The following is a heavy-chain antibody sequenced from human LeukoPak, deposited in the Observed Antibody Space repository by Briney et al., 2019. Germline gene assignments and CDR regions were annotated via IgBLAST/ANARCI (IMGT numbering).Heavy chain of an antibody. J-gene: IGHJ4*02. CDR2: INPNSGGT. Sequence: ASVKVSCKASGYTFTAYYMHWVRQAPGQGLEWMGWINPNSGGTNYAQKFQGRVTMTRDTSISTAYMELSSLTPDDTAVYYCAREGLGGLLSNYWGQGTLVTVSS. V-gene: IGHV1-2*02. D-gene: IGHD2-15*01. CDR3: AREGLGGLLSNY. CDR1: GYTFTAYY.